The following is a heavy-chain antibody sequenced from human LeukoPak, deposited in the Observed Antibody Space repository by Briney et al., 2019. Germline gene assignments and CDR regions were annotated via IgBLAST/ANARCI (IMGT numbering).Heavy chain of an antibody. J-gene: IGHJ5*02. CDR2: INPSGGST. V-gene: IGHV1-46*01. Sequence: GASVKVSCKASGYTFTNYYMHWVRQAPGQGLEWMGLINPSGGSTSYAEKFQGRVIMTRDMSTTTDYMELSSLRSEDTAVHYCARDNSIGGRGWWFDPWGQGTLVTVSS. CDR3: ARDNSIGGRGWWFDP. CDR1: GYTFTNYY. D-gene: IGHD4-23*01.